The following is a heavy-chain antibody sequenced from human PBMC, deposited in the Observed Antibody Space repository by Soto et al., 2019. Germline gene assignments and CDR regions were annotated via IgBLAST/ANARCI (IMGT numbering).Heavy chain of an antibody. V-gene: IGHV3-23*01. D-gene: IGHD2-2*01. CDR3: AKDKGGRYCSRTSCLYSFDY. CDR2: ISDSGST. Sequence: EVQLLESGGGLVQPGGSLRLSCTASGFTFSTYAMSWVRQAPGKGLEWVSTISDSGSTYYEDSVKGRFTISRDNSNNALYLEMNSVRAEDTAVYYCAKDKGGRYCSRTSCLYSFDYWGQGTLVTVSS. J-gene: IGHJ4*02. CDR1: GFTFSTYA.